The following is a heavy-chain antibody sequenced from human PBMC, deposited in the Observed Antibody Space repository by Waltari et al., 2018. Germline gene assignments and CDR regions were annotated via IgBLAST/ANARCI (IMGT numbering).Heavy chain of an antibody. CDR2: MNPASGSR. V-gene: IGHV1-2*02. CDR3: ARDSRMESENGYVI. Sequence: QVQLVQSGAEVKKPGASVTVSCKVSGYTFTDYYIHWVRQAPGQGLEWVGYMNPASGSRRFAQKLQGRITLSRDTSVSTAYMELSRLTSDDTAMYYCARDSRMESENGYVIWGLGIMVTVSS. D-gene: IGHD3-16*01. CDR1: GYTFTDYY. J-gene: IGHJ3*02.